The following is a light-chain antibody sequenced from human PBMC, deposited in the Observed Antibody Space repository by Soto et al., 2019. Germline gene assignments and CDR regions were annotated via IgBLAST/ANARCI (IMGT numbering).Light chain of an antibody. CDR2: NNT. CDR3: AVWDDSLSGVV. Sequence: QSVLTQPPSVSAAPGQRVTISCNGSNSNIGAHYEVHWYQQFPGTAPKLLISNNTNRPSGVPDRFSGSRSGTSASLAITGLQSEDEADYFCAVWDDSLSGVVFGGGTKLTVL. J-gene: IGLJ2*01. CDR1: NSNIGAHYE. V-gene: IGLV1-40*01.